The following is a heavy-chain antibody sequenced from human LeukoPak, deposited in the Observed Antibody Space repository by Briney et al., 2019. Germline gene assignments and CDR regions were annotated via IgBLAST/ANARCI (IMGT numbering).Heavy chain of an antibody. CDR1: GYTFTCYY. Sequence: GASVKVSCKASGYTFTCYYMHWVRQAPGQGLEWMGIINPSGGSTSYAQKFQGRVTMTRDMSTSTVYMELSSLRSEDTAVYYCARGSSSWYYYYYYMDVWGKGTTVTVSS. CDR3: ARGSSSWYYYYYYMDV. CDR2: INPSGGST. D-gene: IGHD6-13*01. J-gene: IGHJ6*03. V-gene: IGHV1-46*01.